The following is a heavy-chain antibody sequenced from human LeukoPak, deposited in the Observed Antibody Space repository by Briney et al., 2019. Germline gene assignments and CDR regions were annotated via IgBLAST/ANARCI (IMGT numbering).Heavy chain of an antibody. CDR1: GCTFTSYG. J-gene: IGHJ4*02. CDR3: AVYAPGYCSGGSCYSVIDYFDY. V-gene: IGHV1-18*01. Sequence: GASVKVSCKASGCTFTSYGISWVRQAPGQGLEWMGWISAYNGNTNYAQKLQGRVTMTTDTSTSTAYMELRSMRSDDTAVYYCAVYAPGYCSGGSCYSVIDYFDYWGQGTLVTVSS. D-gene: IGHD2-15*01. CDR2: ISAYNGNT.